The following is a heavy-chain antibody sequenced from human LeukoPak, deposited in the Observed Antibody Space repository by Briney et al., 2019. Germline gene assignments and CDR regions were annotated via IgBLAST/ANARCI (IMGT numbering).Heavy chain of an antibody. V-gene: IGHV4-59*01. CDR3: ARGSGWYLY. D-gene: IGHD6-19*01. Sequence: PSETLSLTCTVSGGSISSYYWSWLRQPPGKGLEWIGYIYYSGSTNYNPSLKSRVTISVDTSKNQSSLKLSSVTAADTAVYYCARGSGWYLYWGQGTLVTVSS. CDR1: GGSISSYY. J-gene: IGHJ4*02. CDR2: IYYSGST.